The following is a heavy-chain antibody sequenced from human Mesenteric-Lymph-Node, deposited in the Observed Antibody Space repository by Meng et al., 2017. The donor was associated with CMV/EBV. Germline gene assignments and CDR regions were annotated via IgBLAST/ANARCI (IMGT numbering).Heavy chain of an antibody. CDR3: ARALRPTTPARLDP. CDR1: GYTFTSYG. CDR2: IIVYNGNT. D-gene: IGHD4-11*01. J-gene: IGHJ5*02. V-gene: IGHV1-18*01. Sequence: ASVKVSCKASGYTFTSYGISWVRQAPGQGLEWMGWIIVYNGNTNYAQNLQGRVTMTTDTSTSTAYMELRSLRSDDPDMYSCARALRPTTPARLDPWGQGTLVTVSS.